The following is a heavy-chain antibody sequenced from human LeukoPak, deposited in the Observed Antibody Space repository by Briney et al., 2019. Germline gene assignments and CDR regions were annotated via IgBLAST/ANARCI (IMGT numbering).Heavy chain of an antibody. CDR2: IIPIFGPP. CDR3: ARDRSSGTFDSFGV. J-gene: IGHJ3*01. V-gene: IGHV1-69*13. CDR1: GDTFNSYA. D-gene: IGHD1-26*01. Sequence: SVKVSCKTSGDTFNSYAFSWVRQAPGQGLEWMGGIIPIFGPPNIAQKFQGRVTITAAESTSTVYMELSSLTSEDTAIYFCARDRSSGTFDSFGVWGPGTMVYVSS.